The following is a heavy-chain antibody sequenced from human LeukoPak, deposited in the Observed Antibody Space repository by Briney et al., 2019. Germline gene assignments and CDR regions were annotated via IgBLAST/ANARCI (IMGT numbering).Heavy chain of an antibody. J-gene: IGHJ6*03. D-gene: IGHD6-13*01. CDR2: IYYTGST. CDR3: ARERSSWYTQNYYYYYMDV. V-gene: IGHV4-59*01. CDR1: GGAISSYY. Sequence: SSETLSLTCTVSGGAISSYYWSWIRQPPGKGLEWIGYIYYTGSTNYNPSLNSRVTISVDMSKNQVSLKLSSVTAADTAAYYCARERSSWYTQNYYYYYMDVWGKGTTVTISS.